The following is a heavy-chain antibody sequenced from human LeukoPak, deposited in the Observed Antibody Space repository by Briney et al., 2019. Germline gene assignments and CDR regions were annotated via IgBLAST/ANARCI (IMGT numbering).Heavy chain of an antibody. CDR2: IWYDGSNK. V-gene: IGHV3-33*01. D-gene: IGHD2-2*01. Sequence: PGMSLRLSCAAPGFTFSKYGINWVRQAPGKGLEWVAIIWYDGSNKYFAESVMGRSTISKDNSKNTVYLQMNSLRIEDTAVYHCARAGIGNALDYWGQGTQVTVSS. J-gene: IGHJ4*02. CDR3: ARAGIGNALDY. CDR1: GFTFSKYG.